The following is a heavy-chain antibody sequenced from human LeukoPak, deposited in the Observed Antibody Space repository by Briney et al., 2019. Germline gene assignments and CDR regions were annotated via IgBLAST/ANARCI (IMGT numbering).Heavy chain of an antibody. J-gene: IGHJ4*02. Sequence: SQTLSLTCAISGDSVSSSTAAWNWIRQSPSRGLEWLGRTYYRSKWYSDFAEYVKSRITIDPDTSKNQFSLRLNSVTPDDTAVYFCARGHTYSGRIFDYWGQGTLVTVSS. CDR1: GDSVSSSTAA. CDR3: ARGHTYSGRIFDY. D-gene: IGHD5-12*01. CDR2: TYYRSKWYS. V-gene: IGHV6-1*01.